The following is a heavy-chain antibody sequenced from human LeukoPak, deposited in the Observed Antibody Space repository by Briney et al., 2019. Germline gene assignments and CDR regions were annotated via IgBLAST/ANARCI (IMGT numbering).Heavy chain of an antibody. CDR2: IRSKAYGGTT. CDR3: TRDKDFWSGPYYYYYYGMDV. D-gene: IGHD3-3*01. CDR1: GFTFSSYA. Sequence: GGSLRPSCAASGFTFSSYAMSWVRQAPGKGLEWVGFIRSKAYGGTTEYAASVKGRFTISRDDSKSIAYLQMNSLKTEDTAVYYCTRDKDFWSGPYYYYYYGMDVWGQGTTVTVSS. V-gene: IGHV3-49*04. J-gene: IGHJ6*02.